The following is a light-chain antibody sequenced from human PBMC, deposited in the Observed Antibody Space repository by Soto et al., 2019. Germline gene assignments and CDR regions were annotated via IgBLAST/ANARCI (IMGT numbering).Light chain of an antibody. CDR3: ETWDSNTRV. J-gene: IGLJ2*01. V-gene: IGLV4-60*02. CDR2: LEGSGSY. Sequence: QSVLTQSSSSSASLGSSVKLTCTLSSLHSSDIIAWHQQQPGKAPRYLMKLEGSGSYNKGSGVPDRFSGSSSGADRYLTISNLQFEDEADYYCETWDSNTRVFGGGTKLTVL. CDR1: SLHSSDI.